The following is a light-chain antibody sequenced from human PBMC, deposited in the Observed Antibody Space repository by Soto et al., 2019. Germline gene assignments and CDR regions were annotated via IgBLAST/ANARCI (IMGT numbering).Light chain of an antibody. CDR3: QQYDNWWT. CDR1: QSVTSN. V-gene: IGKV3-15*01. CDR2: GAS. Sequence: EIVMTQSPATLSVSPGERATLSSRASQSVTSNLAWYQKKPGQAPRLLIYGASTRATGIPARFSGSGSGTDFTLTISSLQSEDFAVYYCQQYDNWWTFGQGTRVEIK. J-gene: IGKJ1*01.